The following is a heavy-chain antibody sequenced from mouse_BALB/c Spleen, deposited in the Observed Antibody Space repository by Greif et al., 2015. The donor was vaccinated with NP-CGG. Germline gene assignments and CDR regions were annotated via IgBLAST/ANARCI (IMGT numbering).Heavy chain of an antibody. CDR2: ISNGGGST. CDR3: ASLYDYGRRFAY. CDR1: GFTFSSYT. D-gene: IGHD2-4*01. Sequence: EVKLVESGGGLVQPGGSLKLSCAASGFTFSSYTMSWVRQTPEKRLEWVAYISNGGGSTYYPDTVKGRFTISRDNAKNTLYLQMSSLKSEDTAMYYCASLYDYGRRFAYWGQGTLVTVSA. J-gene: IGHJ3*01. V-gene: IGHV5-12-2*01.